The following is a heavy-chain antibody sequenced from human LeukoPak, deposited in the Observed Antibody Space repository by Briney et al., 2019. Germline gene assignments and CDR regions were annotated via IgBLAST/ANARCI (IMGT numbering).Heavy chain of an antibody. J-gene: IGHJ4*02. CDR2: IKEDGTRK. CDR1: GFTFSSHW. Sequence: PGGSLRLSCAASGFTFSSHWMTWVRQAPGKGLEWVANIKEDGTRKNYVDSVKGRFTISRDNAKNTLYLQMNSLRAEDTAVYYCARVGATSYYWGQGTLVTVSS. D-gene: IGHD1-26*01. CDR3: ARVGATSYY. V-gene: IGHV3-7*01.